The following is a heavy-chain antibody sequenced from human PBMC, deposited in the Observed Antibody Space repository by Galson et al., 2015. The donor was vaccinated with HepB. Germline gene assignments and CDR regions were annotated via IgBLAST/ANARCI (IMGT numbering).Heavy chain of an antibody. CDR2: IYYSGST. D-gene: IGHD1-26*01. V-gene: IGHV4-59*01. J-gene: IGHJ3*02. CDR1: GGSISSYY. Sequence: SETLSLTCTVSGGSISSYYWSWIRQPPGKGLEWIGYIYYSGSTNYNPSLKSRVTISVDTSKNQFSLKLSSVTAADTAVYYCARGSGSQTYAFDIWGQGTMVTVSS. CDR3: ARGSGSQTYAFDI.